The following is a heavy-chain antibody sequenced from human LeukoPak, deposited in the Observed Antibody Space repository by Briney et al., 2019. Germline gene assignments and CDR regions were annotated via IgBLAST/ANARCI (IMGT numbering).Heavy chain of an antibody. J-gene: IGHJ4*02. CDR1: GFTFGDYV. Sequence: GGSLRLSCTASGFTFGDYVMSWFRQAPGKGLEWVGFIRSKAYGGTTEYAASVKGRFTISRDDSKSIAYLQMNSLKTEDTAVYYCTRVWFGYCSSTSCSNWGQGTLVTVSS. CDR3: TRVWFGYCSSTSCSN. V-gene: IGHV3-49*03. D-gene: IGHD2-2*03. CDR2: IRSKAYGGTT.